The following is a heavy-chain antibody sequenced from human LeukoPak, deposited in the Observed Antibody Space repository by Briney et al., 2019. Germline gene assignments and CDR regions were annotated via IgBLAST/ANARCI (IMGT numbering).Heavy chain of an antibody. CDR1: GFTFSSYS. V-gene: IGHV3-21*01. CDR3: ARGGGVGATFDY. CDR2: ISSSSSYI. D-gene: IGHD1-26*01. J-gene: IGHJ4*02. Sequence: TAGGSLRLSCAASGFTFSSYSMNWVRQAPGKGLEWVSSISSSSSYIYYADSVKGRFTISRDNAKNSLYLQMNSLRAEDTAVYYCARGGGVGATFDYWGQGTLVTVSS.